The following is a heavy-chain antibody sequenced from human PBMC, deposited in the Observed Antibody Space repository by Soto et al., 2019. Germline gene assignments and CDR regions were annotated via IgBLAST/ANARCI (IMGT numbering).Heavy chain of an antibody. V-gene: IGHV4-39*01. CDR1: GGSIRVQSYY. J-gene: IGHJ5*02. Sequence: SETLSPTCTVSGGSIRVQSYYWTWIRQTSGKGLEWVGSSYYSGTSYFNPALKGRVTISVDTSTNQFSLRLTSVTAADTAVYYCTRRYNWNDYYFDPWGQGTLVTVSS. CDR3: TRRYNWNDYYFDP. CDR2: SYYSGTS. D-gene: IGHD1-20*01.